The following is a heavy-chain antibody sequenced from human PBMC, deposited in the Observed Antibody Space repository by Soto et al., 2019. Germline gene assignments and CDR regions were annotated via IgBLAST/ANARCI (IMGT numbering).Heavy chain of an antibody. CDR1: GGSISSGDYY. D-gene: IGHD3-10*01. Sequence: NPSETLSLTCTVSGGSISSGDYYWSWIRQPPGKGLEWIGYIYYSGSTYYNPSLKSRVTISVDTSKNQFSLKLSSVTAADTAVYYCARDGLTMVRGVMSYGMDVWGQGTTVTVSS. CDR2: IYYSGST. J-gene: IGHJ6*02. V-gene: IGHV4-30-4*01. CDR3: ARDGLTMVRGVMSYGMDV.